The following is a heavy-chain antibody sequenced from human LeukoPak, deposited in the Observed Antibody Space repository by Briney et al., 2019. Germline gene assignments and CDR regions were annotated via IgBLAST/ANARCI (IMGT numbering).Heavy chain of an antibody. CDR1: GYTFTSYY. Sequence: VASVKVSCKASGYTFTSYYMHWVRQAPGQGLEWMGIINPSGGSTSYAQKFQGRVTMTRDTSTSTVYMELSSLRSEDTAVYYCARGIYDYVWGSYRVYYFDYWGQGTLVTVSS. J-gene: IGHJ4*02. CDR3: ARGIYDYVWGSYRVYYFDY. V-gene: IGHV1-46*01. D-gene: IGHD3-16*02. CDR2: INPSGGST.